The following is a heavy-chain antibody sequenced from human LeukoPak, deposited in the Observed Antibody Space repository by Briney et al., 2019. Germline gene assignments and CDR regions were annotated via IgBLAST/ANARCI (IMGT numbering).Heavy chain of an antibody. CDR3: ARVNPPRGYSYGYYYYMDV. V-gene: IGHV4-38-2*01. Sequence: SETLSLSCAAAGYSISSGYYWGWIRQRPGKGLVGMGSIYHGGRTYDKTSLKSRVTISVDTSKNQFSLKLSSVTAADTAVYYCARVNPPRGYSYGYYYYMDVWGNGTTVTVSS. CDR2: IYHGGRT. CDR1: GYSISSGYY. J-gene: IGHJ6*03. D-gene: IGHD5-18*01.